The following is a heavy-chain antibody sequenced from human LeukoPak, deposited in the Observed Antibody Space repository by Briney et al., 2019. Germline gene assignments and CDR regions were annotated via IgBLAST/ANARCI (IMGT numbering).Heavy chain of an antibody. CDR2: IYYSGST. CDR3: ARATVTTDISWFDP. V-gene: IGHV4-59*01. D-gene: IGHD4-11*01. J-gene: IGHJ5*02. CDR1: AGSISSYY. Sequence: PSETLSLTCTVSAGSISSYYWSWIRQPPGKGLEWIGYIYYSGSTNYNPSLKSRVTISVDTSKNQFSLKLSSVTAADTAVYYCARATVTTDISWFDPWGQGTLVTVSS.